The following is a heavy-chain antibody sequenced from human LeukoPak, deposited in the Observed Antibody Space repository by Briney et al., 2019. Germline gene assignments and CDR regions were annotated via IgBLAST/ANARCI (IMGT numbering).Heavy chain of an antibody. CDR2: INHSGST. CDR3: ASQPYSGSGDY. D-gene: IGHD1-26*01. V-gene: IGHV4-34*01. Sequence: PSETLSLTCAVYGGSFSGYYWSWIRQPPGKGLEWIGEINHSGSTNYNPSLKSRVTISVDTSKNQFSLKLSSVTAADTAVYYCASQPYSGSGDYWGQGTLVTVSS. J-gene: IGHJ4*02. CDR1: GGSFSGYY.